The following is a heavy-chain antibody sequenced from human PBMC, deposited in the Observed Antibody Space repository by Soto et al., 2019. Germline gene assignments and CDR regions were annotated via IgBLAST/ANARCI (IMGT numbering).Heavy chain of an antibody. J-gene: IGHJ3*02. CDR3: ARGGGVGVAGSAAFDM. Sequence: QLHLVQSGAVVKKPGASVTVSCSASGYPVTAYYMHWVRQAPGRGLEWMGGINPATGAAKYTQTFQGRGTMPRDTSMSTVFMELGGPASEDTAVFYCARGGGVGVAGSAAFDMWGQGTLVTVSS. CDR1: GYPVTAYY. CDR2: INPATGAA. D-gene: IGHD3-3*01. V-gene: IGHV1-2*02.